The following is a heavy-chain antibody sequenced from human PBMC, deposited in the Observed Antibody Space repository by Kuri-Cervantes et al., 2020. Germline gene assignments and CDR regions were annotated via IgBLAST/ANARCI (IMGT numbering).Heavy chain of an antibody. CDR2: ISFDGSDK. J-gene: IGHJ6*03. CDR1: GFTFSNHG. CDR3: ARPALVSSYYYMDV. V-gene: IGHV3-30*03. D-gene: IGHD2-2*01. Sequence: GESLKISCAASGFTFSNHGMHWVRQAPGKGLEWVAVISFDGSDKSYADSVKGRFTISRDNSKNTLYLQMNSLRAEDTAVYYCARPALVSSYYYMDVWGKGTTVTVSS.